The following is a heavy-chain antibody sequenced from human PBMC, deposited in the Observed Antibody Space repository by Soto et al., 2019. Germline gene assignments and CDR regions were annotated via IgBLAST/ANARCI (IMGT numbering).Heavy chain of an antibody. CDR1: GFTVSTNF. Sequence: EVQLVESGGGLIQPGGSLRLSCAASGFTVSTNFMNWIRQAPGKGLEWVSIIYSGGSTYYADSVKGRFTISRDNSKNTIFLQMNNLRAEDTAVYYCASSDGWQMRNNYWGQGTLVTVSS. CDR2: IYSGGST. J-gene: IGHJ4*02. CDR3: ASSDGWQMRNNY. V-gene: IGHV3-53*01. D-gene: IGHD6-19*01.